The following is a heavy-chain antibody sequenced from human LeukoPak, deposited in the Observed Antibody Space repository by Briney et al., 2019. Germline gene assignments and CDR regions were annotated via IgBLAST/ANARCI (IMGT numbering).Heavy chain of an antibody. CDR3: ERWVITFGGVIAYVDL. V-gene: IGHV1-18*01. D-gene: IGHD3-16*02. CDR1: GYTFTSYD. Sequence: GASVNLSCTASGYTFTSYDISWVRQAPGQGLEWMACIRAYNGNKHYAQVLQRRDTISTDTYKSTDHKELRSLRSDGTAVYDCERWVITFGGVIAYVDLWGQGTLVTVSS. CDR2: IRAYNGNK. J-gene: IGHJ4*02.